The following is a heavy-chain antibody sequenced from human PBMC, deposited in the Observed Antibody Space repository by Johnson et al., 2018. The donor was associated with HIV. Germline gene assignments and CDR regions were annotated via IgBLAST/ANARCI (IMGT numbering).Heavy chain of an antibody. J-gene: IGHJ3*02. Sequence: VQLVESGGGVVQPGRSLRLSCATSGFTFSNFGMHWVRQAPGKGLEWVAVISYDGSNKYYADSVKGRFTISRDNSKNTLYLQMNSLRAEDTAVYYCAKAGQMVAATSAFDIWGKGTMVTVS. CDR3: AKAGQMVAATSAFDI. V-gene: IGHV3-30*18. D-gene: IGHD2-15*01. CDR1: GFTFSNFG. CDR2: ISYDGSNK.